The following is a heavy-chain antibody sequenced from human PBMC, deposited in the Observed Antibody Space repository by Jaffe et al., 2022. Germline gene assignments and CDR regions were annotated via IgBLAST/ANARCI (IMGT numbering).Heavy chain of an antibody. J-gene: IGHJ6*03. Sequence: EVQLVESGGGLVQPGRSLRLSCTASGFTFGDYAMSWVRQAPGKGLEWVGFIRSKAYGGTTEYAASVKGRFTISRDDSKSIAYLQMNSLKTEDTAVYYCTRDGGGRYCSGGSCSPLYYMDVWGKGTTVTVSS. CDR1: GFTFGDYA. CDR2: IRSKAYGGTT. CDR3: TRDGGGRYCSGGSCSPLYYMDV. V-gene: IGHV3-49*04. D-gene: IGHD2-15*01.